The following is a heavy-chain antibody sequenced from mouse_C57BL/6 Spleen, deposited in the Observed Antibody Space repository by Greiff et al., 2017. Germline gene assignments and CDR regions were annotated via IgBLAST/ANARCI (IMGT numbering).Heavy chain of an antibody. J-gene: IGHJ4*01. Sequence: EVQLQQSGPELVKPGASVKMSCKASGYTFTDYNMHWVKQSHGKSLEWIGYINPNNGGTSYNQKFKGKATLTVNKSSSTAYMELRSLTSEDSAVYYCAREGSYYGSSYGAMDYWGQGTSVTVSS. CDR3: AREGSYYGSSYGAMDY. CDR2: INPNNGGT. V-gene: IGHV1-22*01. CDR1: GYTFTDYN. D-gene: IGHD1-1*01.